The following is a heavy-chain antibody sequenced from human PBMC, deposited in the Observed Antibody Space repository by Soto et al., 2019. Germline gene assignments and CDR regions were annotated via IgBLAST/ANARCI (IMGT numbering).Heavy chain of an antibody. CDR2: IVVGSSNT. V-gene: IGHV1-58*01. D-gene: IGHD3-10*01. CDR1: GFTFTSSA. J-gene: IGHJ6*02. Sequence: SVKVSCKASGFTFTSSAVQWVRQARGQRLEWIGWIVVGSSNTNYAQKFQERVTITRDMSTSTAYMELSSLRSEDTAVYYCAAGYGSGSLSRNYYYYGMDVWGQGTTVTVSS. CDR3: AAGYGSGSLSRNYYYYGMDV.